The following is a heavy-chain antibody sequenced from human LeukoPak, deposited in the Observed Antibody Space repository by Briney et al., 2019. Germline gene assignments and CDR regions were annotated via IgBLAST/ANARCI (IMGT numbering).Heavy chain of an antibody. Sequence: ASVKVSCKASGYIFTSYYIHWVRQAPGQGLEWMGIINPSGGGTNYAQKFQGRVTMTRDTSTSTVYMELNSLRSEDTAVYYCAKWSAAAGTFTPFDYWGQGTLVTVSS. CDR3: AKWSAAAGTFTPFDY. V-gene: IGHV1-46*01. D-gene: IGHD6-13*01. CDR1: GYIFTSYY. J-gene: IGHJ4*02. CDR2: INPSGGGT.